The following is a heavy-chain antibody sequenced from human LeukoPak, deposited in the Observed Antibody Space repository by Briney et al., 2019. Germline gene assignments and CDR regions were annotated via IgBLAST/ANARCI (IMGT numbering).Heavy chain of an antibody. CDR2: INSDGSST. J-gene: IGHJ6*02. D-gene: IGHD3-3*01. Sequence: GGSLRLSCAASGFTFSSYWMPWVRQAPGKGLVWVSRINSDGSSTSYADSVKGRFTISRDNAKNTLYLQMNSLRAEDTAVYYCTTSPTIFGTYGMDVWGQGTTVTVSS. V-gene: IGHV3-74*01. CDR3: TTSPTIFGTYGMDV. CDR1: GFTFSSYW.